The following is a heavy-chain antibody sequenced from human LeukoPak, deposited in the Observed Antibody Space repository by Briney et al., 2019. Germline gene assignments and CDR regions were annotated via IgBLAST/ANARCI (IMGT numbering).Heavy chain of an antibody. V-gene: IGHV3-9*01. CDR1: GFTFDDYA. CDR2: INWNSGSI. CDR3: AKAKYNRDAFDI. J-gene: IGHJ3*02. Sequence: GRSLRLSCAASGFTFDDYAMHWVRQAPGKGLEWVSGINWNSGSIGYADSVKGRFTISRDNAKNSLYLQMNSLRAGDTALYYCAKAKYNRDAFDIWGQGTMVTVSS. D-gene: IGHD1-20*01.